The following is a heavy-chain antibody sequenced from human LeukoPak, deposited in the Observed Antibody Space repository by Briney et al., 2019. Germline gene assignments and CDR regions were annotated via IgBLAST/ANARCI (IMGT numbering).Heavy chain of an antibody. J-gene: IGHJ6*03. D-gene: IGHD6-13*01. CDR2: INPNSGGT. V-gene: IGHV1-2*02. CDR3: ATSSYGYSSSWKENYYYYYMDV. Sequence: GASVKVSCKASGYTFTGYYMHWVRQAPGQGLEWMGWINPNSGGTNYAQKFQGRVTMTEDTSTDTAYMELSSLRSEDTAVYYCATSSYGYSSSWKENYYYYYMDVWGKGTTVTVSS. CDR1: GYTFTGYY.